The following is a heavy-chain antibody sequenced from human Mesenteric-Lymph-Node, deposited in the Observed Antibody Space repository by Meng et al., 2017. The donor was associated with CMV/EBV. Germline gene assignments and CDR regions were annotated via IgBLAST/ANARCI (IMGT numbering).Heavy chain of an antibody. J-gene: IGHJ4*02. V-gene: IGHV3-30*02. D-gene: IGHD3-3*01. CDR2: IRYDGNKR. Sequence: GESLKISCVASGFTFSSYGMHWVRQAPGRGLQWVAFIRYDGNKRYYVDSVKGRFTISRDNFKNTLYLEMNSLRADDTAIYYCATYDDVIRFLEWPSGGQGTLVTVSS. CDR3: ATYDDVIRFLEWPS. CDR1: GFTFSSYG.